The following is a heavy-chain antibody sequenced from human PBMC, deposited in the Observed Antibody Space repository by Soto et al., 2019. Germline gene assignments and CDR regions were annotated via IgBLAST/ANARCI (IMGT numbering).Heavy chain of an antibody. D-gene: IGHD3-22*01. CDR1: GGSVSSGSYY. CDR2: IYYSGST. Sequence: QVQLQESGPGLVKPSETLSLTCTVSGGSVSSGSYYWSWIRQPPGKGLEWVGYIYYSGSTNYNPALKSRVPISVDTSKNQFSLKLSSVTAADTAVYYCARAGVVITTLDVWGQGTLVTVSS. J-gene: IGHJ4*02. V-gene: IGHV4-61*01. CDR3: ARAGVVITTLDV.